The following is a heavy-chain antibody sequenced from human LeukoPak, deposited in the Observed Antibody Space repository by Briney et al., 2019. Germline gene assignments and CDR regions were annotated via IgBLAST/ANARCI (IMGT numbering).Heavy chain of an antibody. CDR2: ISSSSNTI. D-gene: IGHD1-26*01. CDR1: GFTFSSYN. V-gene: IGHV3-48*01. CDR3: ATESGTYSGACFDY. Sequence: GGSLRLSCAASGFTFSSYNMNWVRQAPGKGLEWVSYISSSSNTIYYADSVKGRFTISRDNAKNSLYLQMNSLRAEDTAVYYCATESGTYSGACFDYWGQGALVTVSS. J-gene: IGHJ4*02.